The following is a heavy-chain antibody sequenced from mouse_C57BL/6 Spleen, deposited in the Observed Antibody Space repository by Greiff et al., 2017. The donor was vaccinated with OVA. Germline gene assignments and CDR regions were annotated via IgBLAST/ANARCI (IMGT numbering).Heavy chain of an antibody. Sequence: EVQLVESGGGLVQPGGSLSLSCAASGFTFTDYYMSWVRQPPGKALEWLGFIRNKANGYTAEYSASVKGRFTISRDNSQSILYLQKNALRAEDRATYYCARFGGSEAMDDWGQGTSVTVSS. V-gene: IGHV7-3*01. CDR3: ARFGGSEAMDD. CDR1: GFTFTDYY. D-gene: IGHD1-1*01. J-gene: IGHJ4*01. CDR2: IRNKANGYTA.